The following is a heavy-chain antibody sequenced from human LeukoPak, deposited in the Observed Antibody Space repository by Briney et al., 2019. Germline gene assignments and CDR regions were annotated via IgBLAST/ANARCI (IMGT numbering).Heavy chain of an antibody. CDR3: ARSFIVVVPAAIRPAGFDP. J-gene: IGHJ5*02. D-gene: IGHD2-2*01. V-gene: IGHV4-34*01. Sequence: PSETLSLTCAVYGGSFSGYYLSWMRQPPGKGLEWIGEINHSGSTNYNPSLKSRVTISVDTSKNQFSLKLSSVTAADTAVYYCARSFIVVVPAAIRPAGFDPWGQGTLVTVSS. CDR2: INHSGST. CDR1: GGSFSGYY.